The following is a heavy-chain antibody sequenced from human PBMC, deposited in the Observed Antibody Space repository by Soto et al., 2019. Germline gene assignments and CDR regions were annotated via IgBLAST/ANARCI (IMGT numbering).Heavy chain of an antibody. J-gene: IGHJ6*02. D-gene: IGHD3-10*01. CDR1: GGSFSGYY. V-gene: IGHV4-34*01. CDR2: INHSGST. CDR3: ARGFWDYYGSGSYYPSPAYYYYYGMDV. Sequence: SETLSLTCAVYGGSFSGYYWSWIRQPPGKGLEWIGEINHSGSTNYNPSLKSRVTISVDTSKNQFSLKLSSVTAADTAVYYCARGFWDYYGSGSYYPSPAYYYYYGMDVWGQGXTVTVYS.